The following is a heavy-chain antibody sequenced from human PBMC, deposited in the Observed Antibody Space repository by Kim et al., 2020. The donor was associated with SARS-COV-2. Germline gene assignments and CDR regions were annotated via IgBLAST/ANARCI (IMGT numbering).Heavy chain of an antibody. J-gene: IGHJ6*02. CDR2: ISAYNGNT. CDR1: GYTFNSYG. V-gene: IGHV1-18*04. Sequence: ASVKVSCKASGYTFNSYGISWVRQAPGQGLEWMGWISAYNGNTNYAQKLQGRVTMTTDTSTSTAYMELRSLRSDDTAVYYCARALSYCSSTSCYTGGYYYYGMDVWGQGTTVTVSS. CDR3: ARALSYCSSTSCYTGGYYYYGMDV. D-gene: IGHD2-2*02.